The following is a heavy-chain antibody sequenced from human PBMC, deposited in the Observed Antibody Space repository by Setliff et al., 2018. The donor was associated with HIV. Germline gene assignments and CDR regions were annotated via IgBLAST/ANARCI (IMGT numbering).Heavy chain of an antibody. J-gene: IGHJ3*02. D-gene: IGHD3-3*01. V-gene: IGHV4-34*01. CDR1: GGSLSAYS. CDR2: INHSRST. CDR3: ARHFSIFGVTIISNDAFDI. Sequence: PSETLSLTCAVYGGSLSAYSWAWIRQPPEKGLEWIGEINHSRSTKYNPSLKSRVTISLDTSKNQFSLKLTSVTAADTALYYCARHFSIFGVTIISNDAFDIWGRGTMVTVS.